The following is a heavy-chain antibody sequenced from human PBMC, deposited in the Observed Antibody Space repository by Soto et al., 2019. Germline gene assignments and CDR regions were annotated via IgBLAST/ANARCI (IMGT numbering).Heavy chain of an antibody. Sequence: PGGSLRLSCAASGFTFTSYWMTWVRQAPGKGLEWVANINQDGNDKYYVLSVKGRFTISRDNAKNSLFLQMDSLRPEDTAVYYCARDFSYLFDDCGQGTRVTVSS. V-gene: IGHV3-7*01. J-gene: IGHJ4*02. CDR1: GFTFTSYW. D-gene: IGHD1-26*01. CDR2: INQDGNDK. CDR3: ARDFSYLFDD.